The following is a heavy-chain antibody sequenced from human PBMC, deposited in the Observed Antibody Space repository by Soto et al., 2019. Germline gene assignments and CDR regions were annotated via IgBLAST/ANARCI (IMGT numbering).Heavy chain of an antibody. J-gene: IGHJ6*02. D-gene: IGHD2-15*01. CDR3: SSWSDYYYYGMDV. CDR1: GVTFIIYG. CDR2: ISYDGSNK. Sequence: PEGSLRLSCAASGVTFIIYGMHWGRQAPGKGLEWVAVISYDGSNKYYADSVKGRFTISRDNSKNTLYLQMNSLRAEDTAVYYCSSWSDYYYYGMDVWGQGTTVTVSS. V-gene: IGHV3-30*03.